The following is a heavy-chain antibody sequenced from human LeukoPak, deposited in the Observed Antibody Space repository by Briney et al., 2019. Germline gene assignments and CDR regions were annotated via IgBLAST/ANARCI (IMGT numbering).Heavy chain of an antibody. Sequence: PSETLSLTCTVSGGSISSSRNYWGWIRQPPGKGLEWIASIYHSGTTYYNPSLKSRVTIFVHTSDNQFSLKLSSVTAADTAAYYCATGGGIAVAHAWGQGIVVTVSS. D-gene: IGHD6-19*01. CDR2: IYHSGTT. CDR3: ATGGGIAVAHA. V-gene: IGHV4-39*01. CDR1: GGSISSSRNY. J-gene: IGHJ4*02.